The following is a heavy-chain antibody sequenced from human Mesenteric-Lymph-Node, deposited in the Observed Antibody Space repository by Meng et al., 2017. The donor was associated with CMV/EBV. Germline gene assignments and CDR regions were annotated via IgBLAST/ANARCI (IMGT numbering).Heavy chain of an antibody. CDR2: IFIDYRGT. D-gene: IGHD5-12*01. CDR1: GFTLSSRA. J-gene: IGHJ3*02. CDR3: AKSRGYSGYDWVGPLPHSFDI. Sequence: GGSLRLSCTASGFTLSSRAMNWVRQAPGKGLEWVSVIFIDYRGTYYSDSVRGRFTVSRDDSRNTLYMQMNSLRAEDTALYYCAKSRGYSGYDWVGPLPHSFDIWGQGTMVTVSS. V-gene: IGHV3-23*03.